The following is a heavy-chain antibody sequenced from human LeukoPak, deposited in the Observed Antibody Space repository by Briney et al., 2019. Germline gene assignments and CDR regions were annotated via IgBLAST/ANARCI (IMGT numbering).Heavy chain of an antibody. CDR3: ARVRAGYCTSTSCYTGMDV. D-gene: IGHD2-2*01. V-gene: IGHV3-30*03. Sequence: GGSLRLSCAASGFTFSSYGMHWVRQAPGKGLEWVALISYDGSNEYYADSVRGRITISRDNSKFTMYMQMNRLRAEDTAVYYCARVRAGYCTSTSCYTGMDVWGQGTTVTVSS. CDR1: GFTFSSYG. J-gene: IGHJ6*02. CDR2: ISYDGSNE.